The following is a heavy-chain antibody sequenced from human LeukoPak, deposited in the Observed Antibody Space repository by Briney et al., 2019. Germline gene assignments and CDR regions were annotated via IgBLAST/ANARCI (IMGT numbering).Heavy chain of an antibody. V-gene: IGHV4-39*01. CDR2: ISYSGSI. CDR1: GGSISSRPYY. Sequence: SETLSLTCTVSGGSISSRPYYWGWVRQPPGKGLEWIGSISYSGSIHYNPSLKSRVTMSVDTSKNHFSLRLSSVTAADTAVYYCATLEIGDYYFDYWGQGTLVTVSS. CDR3: ATLEIGDYYFDY. J-gene: IGHJ4*02. D-gene: IGHD3-16*01.